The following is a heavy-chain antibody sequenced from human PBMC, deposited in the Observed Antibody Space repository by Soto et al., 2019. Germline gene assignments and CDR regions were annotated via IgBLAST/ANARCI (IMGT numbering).Heavy chain of an antibody. J-gene: IGHJ2*01. Sequence: QVQLVQSGAEVKKPGASVKVACKASGYTFTSYGFSWVRQAPGQGLEWMGWLSAYNGNTNYTQKLQGRVTMTTDTTTSTAYMELRSLTSGDTAVYYCASDWYFDLWGRGTLVTAS. CDR1: GYTFTSYG. V-gene: IGHV1-18*01. CDR2: LSAYNGNT. CDR3: ASDWYFDL.